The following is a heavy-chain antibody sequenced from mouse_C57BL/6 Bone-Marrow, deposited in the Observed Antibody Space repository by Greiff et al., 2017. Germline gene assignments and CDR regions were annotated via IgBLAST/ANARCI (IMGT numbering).Heavy chain of an antibody. CDR2: IWRGGST. Sequence: QVQLKESGPGLVQPSQSLSITCTVSGFSLTSYGVHWVRQSPGKGLEWLGVIWRGGSTDYNAAFMSRLSITKDNSKSQVFFKMNSLPADDTAIYYWAKPVGALYYAMDYWGQGTSVTVSS. V-gene: IGHV2-5*01. CDR1: GFSLTSYG. J-gene: IGHJ4*01. D-gene: IGHD1-1*01. CDR3: AKPVGALYYAMDY.